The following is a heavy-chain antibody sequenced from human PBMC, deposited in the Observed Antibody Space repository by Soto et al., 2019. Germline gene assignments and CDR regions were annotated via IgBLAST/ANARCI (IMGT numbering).Heavy chain of an antibody. D-gene: IGHD4-17*01. CDR2: VHYSGST. CDR1: GGSISSGNYY. J-gene: IGHJ4*02. V-gene: IGHV4-30-4*01. CDR3: ARYGDYFDY. Sequence: SETLSLTCAVSGGSISSGNYYWSWIRQPPGKGLDYIGYVHYSGSTYYDPSLKSRITTSVDRSKNQFSLKLSSVTAADTAVYYCARYGDYFDYWGQGTLVTVSS.